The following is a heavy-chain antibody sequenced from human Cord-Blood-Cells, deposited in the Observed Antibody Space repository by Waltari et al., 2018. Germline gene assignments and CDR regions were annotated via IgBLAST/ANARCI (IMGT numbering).Heavy chain of an antibody. CDR2: IYYSGST. CDR1: GGSISSSRYY. D-gene: IGHD2-15*01. J-gene: IGHJ4*02. CDR3: ARPLSYCSGGSCYSYFDY. V-gene: IGHV4-39*01. Sequence: QLQLQESGPGLVKPSETLSLTCTVSGGSISSSRYYWGWIRQPPRKGLEWIGSIYYSGSTYYNPSLKSRVTISVDTSKNQFSLKLSSVTAADTAVYYCARPLSYCSGGSCYSYFDYWGQGTLVTVSS.